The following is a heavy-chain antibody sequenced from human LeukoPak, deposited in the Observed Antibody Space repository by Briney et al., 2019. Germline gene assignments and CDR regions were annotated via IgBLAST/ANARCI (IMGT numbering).Heavy chain of an antibody. J-gene: IGHJ6*03. CDR2: ISTSSSYI. CDR1: GFTFSSYS. V-gene: IGHV3-21*01. Sequence: GGSLRLSCAASGFTFSSYSMNWVRQAPGKGLEWVSFISTSSSYIYYADSVKGRFTISRDNSKNTLYLQMNSLRAEDTAVYYCAKDGSAGVVAARSYYYYYMDVWGKGTTVTISS. D-gene: IGHD2-15*01. CDR3: AKDGSAGVVAARSYYYYYMDV.